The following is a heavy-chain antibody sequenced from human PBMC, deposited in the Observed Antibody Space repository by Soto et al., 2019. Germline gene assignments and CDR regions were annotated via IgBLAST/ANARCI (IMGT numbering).Heavy chain of an antibody. Sequence: QVQLVESGGGVVQPGGSLRLSCAASGFTFSSYGMYWVRHAPGKGLEWVAIISYDEDTKYYADSVKGRFTISRDNSKNTLYLQMNSLRAEDSAVYYCVKVFCTNCLVFDYGLDVWGQGTTVTVSS. CDR1: GFTFSSYG. D-gene: IGHD2-8*01. J-gene: IGHJ6*02. V-gene: IGHV3-30*18. CDR2: ISYDEDTK. CDR3: VKVFCTNCLVFDYGLDV.